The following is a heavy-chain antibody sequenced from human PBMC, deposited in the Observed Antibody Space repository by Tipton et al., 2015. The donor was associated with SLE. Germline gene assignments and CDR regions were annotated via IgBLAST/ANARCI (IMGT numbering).Heavy chain of an antibody. Sequence: TLSLTCTVSGGSISSYYWSWIRQPPGKGLEWIGYIYYSGSANYNPSLKSRVTISVDASKNEFSLKLSSVTAADTAVYCCARSSATGFYYMDVWGKGTTVTVSS. J-gene: IGHJ6*03. CDR3: ARSSATGFYYMDV. V-gene: IGHV4-59*07. CDR1: GGSISSYY. D-gene: IGHD3-10*01. CDR2: IYYSGSA.